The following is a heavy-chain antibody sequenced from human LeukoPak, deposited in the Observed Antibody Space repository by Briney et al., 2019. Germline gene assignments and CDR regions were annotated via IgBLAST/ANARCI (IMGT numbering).Heavy chain of an antibody. CDR3: AKAYNYHSYYFDY. D-gene: IGHD5-18*01. CDR1: GFTFVTKA. CDR2: ISVSGDYT. V-gene: IGHV3-23*01. J-gene: IGHJ4*02. Sequence: GGSLRLSCVASGFTFVTKAMGWFGQPPGKGLEWSSGISVSGDYTNYADSVKGRFTISRDNSKNTLYLQMNYLRAEDTAVYYCAKAYNYHSYYFDYWGQGTLVTVST.